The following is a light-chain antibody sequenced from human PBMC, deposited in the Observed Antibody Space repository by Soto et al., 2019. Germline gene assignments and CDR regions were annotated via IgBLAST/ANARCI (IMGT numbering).Light chain of an antibody. J-gene: IGLJ2*01. CDR3: GSYTTTSTLVV. CDR2: DVS. CDR1: SSDVGHYNF. V-gene: IGLV2-14*03. Sequence: QSVLTQPASVSGSPGQSITISCTGTSSDVGHYNFVSWYQQHPGTAPKLMIYDVSSRPSGVSNRFSGSKSGNSASLTISGLQPEDEADYYCGSYTTTSTLVVFGGGTKLTVL.